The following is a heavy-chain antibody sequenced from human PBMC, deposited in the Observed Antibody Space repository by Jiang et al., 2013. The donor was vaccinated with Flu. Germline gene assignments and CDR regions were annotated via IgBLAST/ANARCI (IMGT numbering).Heavy chain of an antibody. CDR1: GYTFTSYY. Sequence: EVKKPGASVKVSCKASGYTFTSYYMHWVRQAPGQGLEWMGIINPSGGSTSYAQKFQGRVTMTRDTSTSTVYMELSSLRSEDTAVYYCARALSVYGSGSYEPFWVYWGQGTLVTVSS. D-gene: IGHD3-10*01. J-gene: IGHJ4*02. CDR3: ARALSVYGSGSYEPFWVY. V-gene: IGHV1-46*01. CDR2: INPSGGST.